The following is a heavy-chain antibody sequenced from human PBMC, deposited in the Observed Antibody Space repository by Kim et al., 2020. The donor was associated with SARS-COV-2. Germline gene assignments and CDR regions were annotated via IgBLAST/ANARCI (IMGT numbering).Heavy chain of an antibody. Sequence: GGSLRLSCAASGFTFDDYGMSWVRQAPGKGLEWVSGINWNGGSTGYADSVKGRFTISRDNAKNSLYLQMNSLRAEDTALYYCARGTLGLDSSGYYLENYWGQGTLVTVSS. V-gene: IGHV3-20*04. CDR2: INWNGGST. CDR1: GFTFDDYG. J-gene: IGHJ4*02. D-gene: IGHD3-22*01. CDR3: ARGTLGLDSSGYYLENY.